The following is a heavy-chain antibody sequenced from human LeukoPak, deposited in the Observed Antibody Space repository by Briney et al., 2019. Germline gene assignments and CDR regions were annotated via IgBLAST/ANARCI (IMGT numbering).Heavy chain of an antibody. V-gene: IGHV1-2*02. Sequence: ASVKVSCKASGGTFSSYAISWVRQAPGQGLEWMGWINPNTGRTNYAQNFQGRVTMTSDTSISTAYMELNSLRSDDTAVYYCAREVLLYYYMDVWGKGTTVTVSS. CDR2: INPNTGRT. J-gene: IGHJ6*03. CDR1: GGTFSSYA. D-gene: IGHD2-21*01. CDR3: AREVLLYYYMDV.